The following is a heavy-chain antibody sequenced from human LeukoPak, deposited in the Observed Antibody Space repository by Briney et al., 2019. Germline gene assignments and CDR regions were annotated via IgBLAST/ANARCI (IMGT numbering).Heavy chain of an antibody. Sequence: GGSLRLSCAASGFTFSSYAMSWVRQAPGKGLEWVSAISGSGGSTYYADSVKGRFTISRDNSKNTLYLQMNSLRAEDTAVYYCAKDAQKSLRPFTIFGVVTPPPPHLGLWGQGTLVTVSP. V-gene: IGHV3-23*01. J-gene: IGHJ4*02. CDR3: AKDAQKSLRPFTIFGVVTPPPPHLGL. CDR2: ISGSGGST. D-gene: IGHD3-3*01. CDR1: GFTFSSYA.